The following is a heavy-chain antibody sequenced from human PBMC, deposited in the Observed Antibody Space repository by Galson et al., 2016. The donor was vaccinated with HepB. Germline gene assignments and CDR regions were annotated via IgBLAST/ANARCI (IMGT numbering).Heavy chain of an antibody. J-gene: IGHJ4*02. Sequence: SLRLSCAASGFLIGSYAMTWVRQAPGKGLEWVSGMSATGGTTIYADSVKGRFTISGDDSKNTMFLQMNSLRAGDTAVYYCAKTRRIFGGVLGPFESWGQGSLVSVS. CDR2: MSATGGTT. CDR3: AKTRRIFGGVLGPFES. V-gene: IGHV3-23*01. D-gene: IGHD3-3*01. CDR1: GFLIGSYA.